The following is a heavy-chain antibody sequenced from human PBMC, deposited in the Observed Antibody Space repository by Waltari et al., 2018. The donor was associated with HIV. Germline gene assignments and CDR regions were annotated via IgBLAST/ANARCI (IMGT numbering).Heavy chain of an antibody. CDR2: LYHSGDT. V-gene: IGHV4-38-2*01. D-gene: IGHD3-9*01. J-gene: IGHJ5*02. CDR1: GYSISSGYH. CDR3: ARAVLRYFDNWFDP. Sequence: QVQLQESGPGLVKPSETLSLTCPVSGYSISSGYHWGWIRQPPGKGLEWIGSLYHSGDTYYNPSLKSRISISLDTSKNHLSLKLSSVTAADTAVYFCARAVLRYFDNWFDPWGQGTLVTVS.